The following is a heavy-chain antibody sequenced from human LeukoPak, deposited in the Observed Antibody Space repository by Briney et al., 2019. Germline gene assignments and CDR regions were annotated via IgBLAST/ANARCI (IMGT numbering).Heavy chain of an antibody. D-gene: IGHD3-10*01. CDR1: GSSISSYY. Sequence: KPSETLSLTCTVSGSSISSYYWSWIRQPPGKGLEWIGYIYYSGSTNYNPSLKSRVTISVDTSKNQFSLKLSSVTAADTAVYYCARDRYYYGSGSYSTDWYFDLWGRGTLVTVSS. J-gene: IGHJ2*01. CDR3: ARDRYYYGSGSYSTDWYFDL. CDR2: IYYSGST. V-gene: IGHV4-59*01.